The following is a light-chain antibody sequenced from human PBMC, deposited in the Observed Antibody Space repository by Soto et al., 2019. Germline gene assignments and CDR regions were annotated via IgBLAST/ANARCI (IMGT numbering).Light chain of an antibody. J-gene: IGLJ2*01. CDR1: SSDIGGNNF. Sequence: QSVLTQPPSASGSPGQSVTISCTGTSSDIGGNNFVSWYQHHPGKAPNLMLYDVIKRPSGVPARFSGSKSGNTASLTVSGLQAEDEADYYCSSYGGSSNFVVFGGGTKLTVL. CDR3: SSYGGSSNFVV. V-gene: IGLV2-8*01. CDR2: DVI.